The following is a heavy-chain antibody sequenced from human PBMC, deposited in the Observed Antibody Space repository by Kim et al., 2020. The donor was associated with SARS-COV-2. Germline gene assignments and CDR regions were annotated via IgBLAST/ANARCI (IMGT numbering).Heavy chain of an antibody. CDR1: GFTFTHAW. CDR3: TPTPWMLTDIQHDYDLDV. D-gene: IGHD2-21*02. V-gene: IGHV3-15*01. Sequence: GGSLRLSCAASGFTFTHAWMSWLRQAPGKGLEWVGRIKSQTDGGTTDYAAPVRDRFTISRDDSENTLHLQMNSLKTEDTAVYYCTPTPWMLTDIQHDYDLDVWGQGTTVTVSS. J-gene: IGHJ6*03. CDR2: IKSQTDGGTT.